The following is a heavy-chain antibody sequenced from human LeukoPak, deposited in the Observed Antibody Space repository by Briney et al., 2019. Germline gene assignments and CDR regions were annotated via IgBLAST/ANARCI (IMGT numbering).Heavy chain of an antibody. CDR3: AREAATPPITMIVVANYYFDY. CDR2: INWNGGST. J-gene: IGHJ4*02. Sequence: PGGSLRLSCAASGFTFDDYGMSWVRQAPGKGLEWVSGINWNGGSTGYADSVKGRFTISRDNAKNSLYLQMNSLRAEDTALYYCAREAATPPITMIVVANYYFDYWGQGTLVTVSS. D-gene: IGHD3-22*01. V-gene: IGHV3-20*04. CDR1: GFTFDDYG.